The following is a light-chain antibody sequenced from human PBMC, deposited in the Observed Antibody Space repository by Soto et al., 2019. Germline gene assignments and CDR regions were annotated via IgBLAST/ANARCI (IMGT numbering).Light chain of an antibody. Sequence: QAVVTQEPSFSVSPGGTVTLTCGLRSGSVSTSYYPSWHQQTPGQAPRTLMYSTNIRSPGVPDRFSGSILGNKAALTITGAQADDECDYYCVLYVGNGIWVFGGGTKLTVL. V-gene: IGLV8-61*01. CDR2: STN. J-gene: IGLJ3*02. CDR1: SGSVSTSYY. CDR3: VLYVGNGIWV.